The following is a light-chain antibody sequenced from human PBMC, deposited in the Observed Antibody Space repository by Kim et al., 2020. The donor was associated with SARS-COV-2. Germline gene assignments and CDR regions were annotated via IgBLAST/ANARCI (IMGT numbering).Light chain of an antibody. CDR1: KLGDKY. J-gene: IGLJ2*01. V-gene: IGLV3-1*01. CDR3: QAWDSGTVV. CDR2: QDT. Sequence: MSPEQTASITCSGDKLGDKYVCWYQQKPGQSPVLVIYQDTKRPSGIPERFSGSSSGNTATLTISGTQAMDEADYYCQAWDSGTVVFGGGTQLTVL.